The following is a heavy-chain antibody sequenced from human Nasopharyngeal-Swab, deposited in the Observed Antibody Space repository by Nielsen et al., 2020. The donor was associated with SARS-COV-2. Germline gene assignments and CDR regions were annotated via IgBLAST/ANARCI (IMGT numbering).Heavy chain of an antibody. CDR2: ISGSGGST. Sequence: GESLKISCAASGFTFSSYAMSWVRQAPGKGLEWVSAISGSGGSTYYADSVKGRFTISRDNSKNTLYLQMNSLRAEDTAVYYCAKARCVYSSSWFDYWGQGTLVAVSS. D-gene: IGHD6-13*01. CDR3: AKARCVYSSSWFDY. V-gene: IGHV3-23*01. J-gene: IGHJ4*02. CDR1: GFTFSSYA.